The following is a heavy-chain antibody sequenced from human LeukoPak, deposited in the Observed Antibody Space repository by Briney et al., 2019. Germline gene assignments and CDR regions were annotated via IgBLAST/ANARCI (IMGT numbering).Heavy chain of an antibody. D-gene: IGHD3-22*01. J-gene: IGHJ4*02. Sequence: GGSLRLSCAASGFTFSSYGMYWVRQSPDKGLEWVAFIRYDGSNKYYADSVKGRFAISRDNSKNTLYLQMNSLRAEDTAVYYCAREILHYYDSSGYLDYWGQGTLVTVSS. CDR3: AREILHYYDSSGYLDY. CDR1: GFTFSSYG. V-gene: IGHV3-30*02. CDR2: IRYDGSNK.